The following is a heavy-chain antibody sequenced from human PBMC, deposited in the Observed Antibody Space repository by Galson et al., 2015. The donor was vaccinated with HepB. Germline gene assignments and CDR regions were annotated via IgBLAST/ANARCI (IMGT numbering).Heavy chain of an antibody. CDR1: GFTFSSSW. D-gene: IGHD1-26*01. CDR3: TRAVGP. V-gene: IGHV3-7*03. J-gene: IGHJ5*02. Sequence: SLRLSCAASGFTFSSSWMNWVRHPPGKRLEWVANISPDGSQKSYVDSVKGRFTISRDNAKNSLYVEMNSLRVEDTAMYFCTRAVGPWGQGTPVTVSS. CDR2: ISPDGSQK.